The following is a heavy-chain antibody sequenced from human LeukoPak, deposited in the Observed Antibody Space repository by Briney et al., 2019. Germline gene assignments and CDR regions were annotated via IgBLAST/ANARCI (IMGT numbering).Heavy chain of an antibody. CDR2: IGSTI. V-gene: IGHV3-11*01. D-gene: IGHD1-26*01. CDR3: AKGSPHTGGWANWFDP. Sequence: GGSLRLSCVASGFSLSDYYMSWIRQASGKGLEWVSYIGSTIYYADSVKGRFTISRDNSKNTLYLQMNSLRAEDTAVYYCAKGSPHTGGWANWFDPWGQGTLVTVSS. CDR1: GFSLSDYY. J-gene: IGHJ5*02.